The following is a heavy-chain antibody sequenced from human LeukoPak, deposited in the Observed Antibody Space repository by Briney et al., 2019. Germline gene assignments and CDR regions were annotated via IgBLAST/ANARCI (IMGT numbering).Heavy chain of an antibody. CDR1: GFNISSYT. CDR2: ISSTSSLI. Sequence: GGSLRLSCAASGFNISSYTIHWVRQAPGKGLEWVSSISSTSSLIFYADSMRGRFIISRDNAKNSLYPQMNSLRAEDTAVYYCARDYDFWSGFSSNYFDYWGQGTLVTVSS. J-gene: IGHJ4*02. CDR3: ARDYDFWSGFSSNYFDY. D-gene: IGHD3-3*01. V-gene: IGHV3-21*01.